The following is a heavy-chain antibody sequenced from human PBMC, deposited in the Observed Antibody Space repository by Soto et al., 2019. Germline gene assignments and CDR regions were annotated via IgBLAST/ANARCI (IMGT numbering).Heavy chain of an antibody. CDR1: GGSISSSSYY. Sequence: QLQLQESGPGLVKPSETLSLTCTVSGGSISSSSYYWGWIRQPPGKGLEWIGSIYYSGSTYYNPSPKSRVXXXVXXSKTQFSLKLSSVTAADPAVYYCARHPPAISISDHWGQGTLVTVSS. J-gene: IGHJ4*02. V-gene: IGHV4-39*01. D-gene: IGHD3-3*01. CDR2: IYYSGST. CDR3: ARHPPAISISDH.